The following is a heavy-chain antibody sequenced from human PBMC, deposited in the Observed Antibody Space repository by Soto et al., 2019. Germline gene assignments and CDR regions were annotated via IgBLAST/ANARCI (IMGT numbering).Heavy chain of an antibody. Sequence: GGSLRLSCAASGFTFSSYAMSWVRQAPGKGLEWVSAISGSGGSTYYADSVKGRFTISRYNSKNTLYLQMNSMRAEDTAVYYYAEHLLSGVYYFDYWGQGTLVTVSS. CDR1: GFTFSSYA. CDR2: ISGSGGST. J-gene: IGHJ4*02. CDR3: AEHLLSGVYYFDY. D-gene: IGHD6-25*01. V-gene: IGHV3-23*01.